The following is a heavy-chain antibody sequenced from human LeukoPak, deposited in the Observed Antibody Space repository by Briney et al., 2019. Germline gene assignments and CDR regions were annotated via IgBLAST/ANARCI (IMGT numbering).Heavy chain of an antibody. J-gene: IGHJ3*01. CDR3: AREARGTRAAFDV. CDR2: IKEDGTHK. Sequence: GGSLRLSCAAPGFTFSSYWMSWVRQAPGKGLEWAANIKEDGTHKYYVGSVRGRFTISRDNAKNSLYLQMNSLRAEDTAIYYCAREARGTRAAFDVWGQGTMVTVFS. D-gene: IGHD2-8*01. CDR1: GFTFSSYW. V-gene: IGHV3-7*01.